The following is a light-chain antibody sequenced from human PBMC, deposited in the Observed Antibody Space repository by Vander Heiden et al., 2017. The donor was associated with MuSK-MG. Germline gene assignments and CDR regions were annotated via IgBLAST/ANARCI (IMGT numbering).Light chain of an antibody. CDR3: QESYGTAPT. J-gene: IGKJ2*01. V-gene: IGKV1-39*01. CDR2: AAS. CDR1: QSISSY. Sequence: DIQMTQSPSSLSASVGDRVTITCRASQSISSYLNWYQQKPGKAPKLLIYAASSLQSGVPSRFSGSGSGTDFTLTISSLQPEDFATYYCQESYGTAPTCRPGAKLGIQ.